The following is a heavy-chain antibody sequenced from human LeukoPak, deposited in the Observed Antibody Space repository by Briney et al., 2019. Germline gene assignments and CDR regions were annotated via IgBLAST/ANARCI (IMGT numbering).Heavy chain of an antibody. Sequence: PGGSLRLSCAASGFTFSSYAMSWVRQAPGKGLEWVSAISGSGGSTYYADSVKGRFTISRDNSKNTLYLQMNSLRAEDTAVYYCAREYVYYDSSGYYPGYFDYWGQGTLVTVSS. CDR1: GFTFSSYA. J-gene: IGHJ4*02. D-gene: IGHD3-22*01. CDR3: AREYVYYDSSGYYPGYFDY. CDR2: ISGSGGST. V-gene: IGHV3-23*01.